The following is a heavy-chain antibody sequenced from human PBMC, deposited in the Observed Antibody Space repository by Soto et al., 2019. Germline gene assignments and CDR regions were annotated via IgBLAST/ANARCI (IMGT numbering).Heavy chain of an antibody. CDR1: GGSLSSYY. D-gene: IGHD3-16*01. J-gene: IGHJ5*02. CDR3: ARDSTNPQGGLDP. V-gene: IGHV4-59*01. Sequence: PSETLSRTCTVSGGSLSSYYWSWIRQPPGKGLEWIGYIYYSGSTNYNPSLKSRVTISVDTSKNQFSLKLSSVTAADTAVYYCARDSTNPQGGLDPWGQGTLVTVSS. CDR2: IYYSGST.